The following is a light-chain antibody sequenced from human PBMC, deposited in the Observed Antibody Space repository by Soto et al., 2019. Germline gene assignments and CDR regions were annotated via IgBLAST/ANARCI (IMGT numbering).Light chain of an antibody. Sequence: IHMTQSPSSLSVSLGDRVTITCRASQSISSWLAWYQQKPGKAPKLLIYHASTLGSGVPSRFSGSASGTEFTLSISSLKPDDFATYHCQQYSSLWTFGQGTKVDIK. CDR2: HAS. CDR1: QSISSW. CDR3: QQYSSLWT. J-gene: IGKJ1*01. V-gene: IGKV1-5*01.